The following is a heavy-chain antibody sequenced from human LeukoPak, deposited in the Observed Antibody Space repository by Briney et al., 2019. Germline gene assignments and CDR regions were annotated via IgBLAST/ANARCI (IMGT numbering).Heavy chain of an antibody. D-gene: IGHD5-12*01. J-gene: IGHJ4*02. Sequence: GGSLRLSCAASGFTFRFYWMSWVRQAPGKGPVWVANIKQDGSEENYVDSVKGRFTVSRDNAKNSLYLQMNSLRAEDTAVYYCARDQSGYDYIDYWGQGTLVTVSS. CDR3: ARDQSGYDYIDY. V-gene: IGHV3-7*03. CDR1: GFTFRFYW. CDR2: IKQDGSEE.